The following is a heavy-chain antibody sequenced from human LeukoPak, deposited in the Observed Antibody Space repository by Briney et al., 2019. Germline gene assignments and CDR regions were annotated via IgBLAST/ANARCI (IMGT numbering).Heavy chain of an antibody. Sequence: PSETLSLTCTVSGGSITSHYWSWVRQPPGKGLEWIANIDYNGNTNYNPSLKSRVTISLDTSKKQVSLNLSSVTAADTAVYYCARHRAYCGGDCLYYLDSWGQGTLVTVSS. CDR1: GGSITSHY. D-gene: IGHD2-21*02. J-gene: IGHJ4*02. V-gene: IGHV4-59*11. CDR2: IDYNGNT. CDR3: ARHRAYCGGDCLYYLDS.